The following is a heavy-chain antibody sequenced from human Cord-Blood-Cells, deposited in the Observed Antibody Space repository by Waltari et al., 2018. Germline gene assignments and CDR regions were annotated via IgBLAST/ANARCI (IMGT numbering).Heavy chain of an antibody. CDR1: GYTFTSYD. V-gene: IGHV1-8*03. J-gene: IGHJ5*02. CDR2: MNPNSGNT. Sequence: QVQLVQSGAEVKKPGASVKVSFKASGYTFTSYDITWVRQATGQGLEWMGWMNPNSGNTDYAQKFQGRVTITRNTSISTAYMELSSLRSEDTAVYYCASLVYSGYDNWFDPWGQGTLVTVSS. D-gene: IGHD5-12*01. CDR3: ASLVYSGYDNWFDP.